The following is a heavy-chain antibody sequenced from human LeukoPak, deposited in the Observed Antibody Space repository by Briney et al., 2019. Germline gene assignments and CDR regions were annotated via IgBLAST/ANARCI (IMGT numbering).Heavy chain of an antibody. CDR3: ARGRSVAVAGRWPAWFDP. D-gene: IGHD6-19*01. V-gene: IGHV3-30*03. Sequence: GRSLRLSCAASGFTFSAYGMHWVRQAPGKGLDWVAVISYNGTSKYYADFVKGRFAISRDNSKNTLYLQMNSLRPEDTGVYYCARGRSVAVAGRWPAWFDPWGQGTLVIVSS. CDR2: ISYNGTSK. J-gene: IGHJ5*02. CDR1: GFTFSAYG.